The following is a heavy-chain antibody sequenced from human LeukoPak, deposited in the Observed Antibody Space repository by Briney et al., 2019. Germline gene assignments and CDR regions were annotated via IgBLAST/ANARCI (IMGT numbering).Heavy chain of an antibody. J-gene: IGHJ4*02. CDR2: ISGSGGST. Sequence: PGGSLRLSCAASGXIFSDYYMSWIRQAPGKGLEWVSAISGSGGSTYYADSVKGRFTISRDNSKNTLYLQMNSLRAEDTAVYYCAKATLAVADLDYWGQGTLVTVSS. CDR3: AKATLAVADLDY. CDR1: GXIFSDYY. V-gene: IGHV3-23*01. D-gene: IGHD6-19*01.